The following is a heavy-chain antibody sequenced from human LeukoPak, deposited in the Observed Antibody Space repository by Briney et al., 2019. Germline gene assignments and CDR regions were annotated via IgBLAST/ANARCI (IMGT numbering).Heavy chain of an antibody. Sequence: PSETLSLTCTVSGGSISSSGYYWGWIRQAPGKGLEWIGSFYYNGCTYYSPSLKNRVTISADTSKNQFSLKLSSVSAADTAVYFCAREDRPDYSSGWYGVIDYWGQGTLVTVSS. D-gene: IGHD6-19*01. CDR2: FYYNGCT. CDR1: GGSISSSGYY. V-gene: IGHV4-39*07. CDR3: AREDRPDYSSGWYGVIDY. J-gene: IGHJ4*02.